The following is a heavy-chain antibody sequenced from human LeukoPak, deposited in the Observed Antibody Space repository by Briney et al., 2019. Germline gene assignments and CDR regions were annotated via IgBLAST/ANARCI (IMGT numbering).Heavy chain of an antibody. J-gene: IGHJ6*03. Sequence: SETLSLTCTVSGDSITSSSYYWGWIRRPPGKGLEWLGTIYYRGTTYYNPSLKSRVTISVDTSKNQFSLRLNSVTAADTAVYYCARDFRSSSSVYYYYYMDVWGKGTTVTVSS. D-gene: IGHD6-6*01. CDR1: GDSITSSSYY. CDR2: IYYRGTT. V-gene: IGHV4-39*07. CDR3: ARDFRSSSSVYYYYYMDV.